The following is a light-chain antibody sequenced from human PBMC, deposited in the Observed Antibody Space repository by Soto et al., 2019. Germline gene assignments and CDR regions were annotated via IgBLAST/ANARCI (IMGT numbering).Light chain of an antibody. J-gene: IGLJ2*01. V-gene: IGLV2-23*01. Sequence: QSALTQPASVSGSPGQSIAISCTGTSSDVGSYNLVSWYQQHPGKAPKLIIYEGSKRPSGASNRFSGSKSDNTASLTISGLQAEDEADYYCCSYAGSSTFVFGGGTKLTVL. CDR3: CSYAGSSTFV. CDR1: SSDVGSYNL. CDR2: EGS.